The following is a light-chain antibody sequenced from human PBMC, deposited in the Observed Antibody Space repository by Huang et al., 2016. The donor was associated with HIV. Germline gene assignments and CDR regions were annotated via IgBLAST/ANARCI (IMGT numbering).Light chain of an antibody. CDR2: DAS. J-gene: IGKJ2*01. Sequence: DIQMTQSPSSLSASVGDKVSITCQASQDIIKYLNGYQQKPGKAPKRLIYDASNLETGVPARFSGSGSGTDFTFTISNLQPEDIATYYCQQYEGLPYTFGQGTKVEI. CDR3: QQYEGLPYT. CDR1: QDIIKY. V-gene: IGKV1-33*01.